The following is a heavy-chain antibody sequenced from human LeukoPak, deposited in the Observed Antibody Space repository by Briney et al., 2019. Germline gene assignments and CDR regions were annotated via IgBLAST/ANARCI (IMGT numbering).Heavy chain of an antibody. V-gene: IGHV1-18*01. CDR2: ISAYNGDT. D-gene: IGHD6-19*01. J-gene: IGHJ4*02. Sequence: ASVKVSCKASGYTFTSHGISWVRQAPGQGLEWMGWISAYNGDTKYAQKTQGRLTMTTDASTSTAYLELTSLKSDDTAVYYCARDPSNSSGYYAYLDYWGQGTLVTVSS. CDR1: GYTFTSHG. CDR3: ARDPSNSSGYYAYLDY.